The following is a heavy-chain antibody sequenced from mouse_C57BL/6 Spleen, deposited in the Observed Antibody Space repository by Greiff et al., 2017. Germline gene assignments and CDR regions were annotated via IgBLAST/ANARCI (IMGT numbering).Heavy chain of an antibody. V-gene: IGHV5-17*01. CDR1: GFTFSDYG. J-gene: IGHJ4*01. Sequence: DVHLVESGGGLVKPGGSLKLSCAASGFTFSDYGMHWVRQAPEKGLEWVAYISSGSSTIYYADTVKGRFTISRDNAKNTLFLQMTSLRSEDTAMYYCARQKDYAMDYWGQGTSVTVSS. CDR3: ARQKDYAMDY. CDR2: ISSGSSTI.